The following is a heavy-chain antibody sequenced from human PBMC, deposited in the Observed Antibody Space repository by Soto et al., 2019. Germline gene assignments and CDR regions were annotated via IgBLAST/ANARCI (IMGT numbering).Heavy chain of an antibody. Sequence: ASVKVSCKASGYTFTSYAMHWVRQAPGQRLEWMGWINAGNGNTKYSQKFQGRVTITRDTSASTAYMELSSLRSEDTAVYYCATDVSRSYYYYYGMDVWGQGTTVTVSS. CDR3: ATDVSRSYYYYYGMDV. J-gene: IGHJ6*02. V-gene: IGHV1-3*01. CDR1: GYTFTSYA. CDR2: INAGNGNT.